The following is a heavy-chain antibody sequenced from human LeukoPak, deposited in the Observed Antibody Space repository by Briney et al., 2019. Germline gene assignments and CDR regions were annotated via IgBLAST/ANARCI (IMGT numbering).Heavy chain of an antibody. Sequence: GGSLRLSCAASGFTFGTYSMNWVRQAPGKGLEWVSYISSSSNTKYYADSEKGRFTNSRDNSKNTLYLQMNSLRAEDTAVYYCARDLNYYDSSGYGGFDYWGQGTLVTVSS. D-gene: IGHD3-22*01. CDR2: ISSSSNTK. CDR1: GFTFGTYS. V-gene: IGHV3-48*01. J-gene: IGHJ4*02. CDR3: ARDLNYYDSSGYGGFDY.